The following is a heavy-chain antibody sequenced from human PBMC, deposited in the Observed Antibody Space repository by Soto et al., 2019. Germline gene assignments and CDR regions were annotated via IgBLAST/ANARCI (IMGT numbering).Heavy chain of an antibody. Sequence: SETLSLTCALYGGSFSGYYWSWIRQPPGKRLESLGEINRSGSTNYNPSLKSRVTISVDTSRNQFSLKLSSVTAADTPVYYCARARLMWSGYYGYYYYGMDVCGEGT. D-gene: IGHD3-3*01. CDR2: INRSGST. CDR1: GGSFSGYY. V-gene: IGHV4-34*01. J-gene: IGHJ6*01. CDR3: ARARLMWSGYYGYYYYGMDV.